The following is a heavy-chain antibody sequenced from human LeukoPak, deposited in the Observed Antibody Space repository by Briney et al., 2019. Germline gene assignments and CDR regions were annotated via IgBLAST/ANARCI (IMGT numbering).Heavy chain of an antibody. CDR3: AARPHGDSPYFDF. V-gene: IGHV3-66*01. Sequence: GGSLRLSCAVSGHTVSGNYMSWVSQAPGKGLEWVSGIYSGGSTYYADSVKGRFTVSRDSSKNTLHLQMNSLKAEDTAVYFCAARPHGDSPYFDFWGQGTLVTVSS. CDR1: GHTVSGNY. CDR2: IYSGGST. D-gene: IGHD4-17*01. J-gene: IGHJ4*02.